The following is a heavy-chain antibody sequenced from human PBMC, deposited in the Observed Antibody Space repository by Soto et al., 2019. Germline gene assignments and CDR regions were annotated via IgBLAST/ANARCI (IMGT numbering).Heavy chain of an antibody. J-gene: IGHJ4*02. V-gene: IGHV4-30-4*01. CDR2: ISYSGAT. D-gene: IGHD1-1*01. CDR3: ARDPPEGSGWNLYFFDY. Sequence: QVQLQESGPGLVKPSQTLSLTCTVSGGSMNSGAYYWSWIRQSPGKGLEWIGYISYSGATSYNPFITGRVSVAVDPSKNRCSRRLSSVTAADAAVYYCARDPPEGSGWNLYFFDYWGQGALVTFSS. CDR1: GGSMNSGAYY.